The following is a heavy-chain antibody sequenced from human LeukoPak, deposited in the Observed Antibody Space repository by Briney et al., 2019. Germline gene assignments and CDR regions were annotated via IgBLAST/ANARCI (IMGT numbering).Heavy chain of an antibody. CDR3: ARAPMEYYDFWSGYSTWYFDY. Sequence: SETLSLTCAVYGGSFNGYYWTWIRQPPGKGLEWIAEINHSGSTKYNPSLKSRLTIAVDTSKNQFSLKMSSVTAADTAVYYCARAPMEYYDFWSGYSTWYFDYWGQGNLVTVSS. CDR1: GGSFNGYY. J-gene: IGHJ4*02. D-gene: IGHD3-3*01. V-gene: IGHV4-34*01. CDR2: INHSGST.